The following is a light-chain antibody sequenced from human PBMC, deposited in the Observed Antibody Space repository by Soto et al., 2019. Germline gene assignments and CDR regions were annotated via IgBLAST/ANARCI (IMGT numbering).Light chain of an antibody. CDR2: EGS. J-gene: IGLJ2*01. Sequence: QSVLTQPASVSGSPGQSITISCTGTSSDVGSYNLVSWYQHHPGKAPKLMIYEGSKRHSGVSNRFSGSKSGNTASLTISGLKAEDEADYYCCSYAGSSTYVVFGGGTKLTVL. V-gene: IGLV2-23*01. CDR3: CSYAGSSTYVV. CDR1: SSDVGSYNL.